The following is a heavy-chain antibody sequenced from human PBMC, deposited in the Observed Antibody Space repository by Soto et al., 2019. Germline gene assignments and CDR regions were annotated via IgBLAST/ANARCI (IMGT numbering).Heavy chain of an antibody. D-gene: IGHD2-15*01. V-gene: IGHV3-30-3*01. CDR2: ISYDGSNK. CDR1: GFTFSSYA. J-gene: IGHJ5*02. CDR3: ARDGRHYDCSGGSCYSEGYNWFDP. Sequence: GGSLRLSCAASGFTFSSYAMHWVRQAPGKGLEWVAVISYDGSNKYYADSVKGRFTISRDNSKNTLYLQMNSLRAEDTAVYYCARDGRHYDCSGGSCYSEGYNWFDPWGQGTLVTVSS.